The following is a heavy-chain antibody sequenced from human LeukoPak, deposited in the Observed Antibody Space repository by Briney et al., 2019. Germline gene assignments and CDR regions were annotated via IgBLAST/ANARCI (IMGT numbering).Heavy chain of an antibody. V-gene: IGHV3-23*01. Sequence: PGGSLRLSCAASGFTFSTYTVYWVRHPPGKGLEWVSIIGSSGGGIHYAGSVKGRFTISRDNSKNALYLQMNSLRVEDTAVYYCAIDPNWGTHSWGQGVLVAVSS. CDR3: AIDPNWGTHS. D-gene: IGHD7-27*01. CDR2: IGSSGGGI. CDR1: GFTFSTYT. J-gene: IGHJ4*02.